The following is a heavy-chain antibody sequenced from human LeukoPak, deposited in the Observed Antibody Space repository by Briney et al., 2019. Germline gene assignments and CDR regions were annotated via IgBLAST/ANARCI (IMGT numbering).Heavy chain of an antibody. CDR2: ISGSGGST. CDR3: AKDVEMATADFDY. Sequence: SGGSLRLSCAASGFTFSSYAMSWVRQAPGKGLEWVSAISGSGGSTYYADSVKGRFTISRDNSKNTLYLQMNSLRAGDTAVYYCAKDVEMATADFDYWGQGTLVTVSS. V-gene: IGHV3-23*01. D-gene: IGHD5-18*01. CDR1: GFTFSSYA. J-gene: IGHJ4*02.